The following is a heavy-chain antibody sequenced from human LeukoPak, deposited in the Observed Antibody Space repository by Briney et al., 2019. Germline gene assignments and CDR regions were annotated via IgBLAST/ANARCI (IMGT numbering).Heavy chain of an antibody. J-gene: IGHJ6*04. CDR1: GGSFSGYY. CDR3: ARGPRSITMVRGARTAPYYGMDV. CDR2: IGNSGST. V-gene: IGHV4-34*01. Sequence: SETLSLTCAVYGGSFSGYYWSWIRQPPGKGLEWIGEIGNSGSTKYNPSPKSPVTISVDTSKNQFSLKLCSVTAADTAVYYCARGPRSITMVRGARTAPYYGMDVWGKGTTVTVSS. D-gene: IGHD3-10*01.